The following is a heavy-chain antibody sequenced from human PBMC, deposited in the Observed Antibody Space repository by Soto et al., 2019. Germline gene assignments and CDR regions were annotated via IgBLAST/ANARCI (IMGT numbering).Heavy chain of an antibody. D-gene: IGHD6-19*01. CDR3: TKDHSTTGWAFDH. Sequence: QVQLVESGGGVVQPGRSLRLSCEASGFIFSDCGMHWVRQAPGKGLGWVGVISYDGINKYYADSMKGRFTISRDNSKNMVYLQLHTLRVEDTAVYYCTKDHSTTGWAFDHWGQGALVTVSS. V-gene: IGHV3-30*18. CDR2: ISYDGINK. CDR1: GFIFSDCG. J-gene: IGHJ4*02.